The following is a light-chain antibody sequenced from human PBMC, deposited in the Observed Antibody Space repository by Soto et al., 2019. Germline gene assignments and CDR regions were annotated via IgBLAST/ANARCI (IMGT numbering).Light chain of an antibody. J-gene: IGLJ2*01. CDR1: SSDIGDYNY. CDR3: TSYTNTDTLVV. V-gene: IGLV2-14*03. CDR2: EVE. Sequence: QSALTQPASVSASPGQSITISCTGTSSDIGDYNYVSWYQQRPGEAPKLILYEVENRPSGISDRFSGSKSGNTASLTISGLRTEDEADYYCTSYTNTDTLVVFGGGTKLTVL.